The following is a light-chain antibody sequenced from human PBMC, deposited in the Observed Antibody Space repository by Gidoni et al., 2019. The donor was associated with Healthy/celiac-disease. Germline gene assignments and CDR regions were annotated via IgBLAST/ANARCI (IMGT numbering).Light chain of an antibody. CDR2: DAS. CDR3: QQYDNLPLT. Sequence: DIQMTQSPSSLSASVGDRVTITCQASQDISNYLNWYQQQPGKAPKLLIYDASNLETGVPSRCSGSGSGTDFTFTISSLQLEDIATYYCQQYDNLPLTFGQGTKLEIK. CDR1: QDISNY. V-gene: IGKV1-33*01. J-gene: IGKJ2*01.